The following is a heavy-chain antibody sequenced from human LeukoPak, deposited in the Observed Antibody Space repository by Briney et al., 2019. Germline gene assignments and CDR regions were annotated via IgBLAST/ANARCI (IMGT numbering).Heavy chain of an antibody. Sequence: SETLSLTCTVSGGSISSYYWSWIRQPPGKGLEWIGYIYYSGSTNYNPSLKSRVTISVDTSKNQFSLKLSSVTAADTAVYYCASFYRGYDIYYFDYWGQGTLVTVSS. CDR3: ASFYRGYDIYYFDY. V-gene: IGHV4-59*01. D-gene: IGHD5-12*01. CDR1: GGSISSYY. J-gene: IGHJ4*02. CDR2: IYYSGST.